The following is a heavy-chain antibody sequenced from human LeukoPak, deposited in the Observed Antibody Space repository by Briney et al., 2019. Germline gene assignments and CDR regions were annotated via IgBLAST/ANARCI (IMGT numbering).Heavy chain of an antibody. CDR2: ITWNSDNI. CDR1: AFTFSSYA. D-gene: IGHD3-16*01. Sequence: PGGSLRLSCAASAFTFSSYAMHWVRHAPGKGLEWVSGITWNSDNIEYADSVKGRFTISRDNAKNSLYLRMNSLRAEDMALYYCAKGGGGRLIYYYYMDVWGKGTTVTVSS. CDR3: AKGGGGRLIYYYYMDV. V-gene: IGHV3-9*03. J-gene: IGHJ6*03.